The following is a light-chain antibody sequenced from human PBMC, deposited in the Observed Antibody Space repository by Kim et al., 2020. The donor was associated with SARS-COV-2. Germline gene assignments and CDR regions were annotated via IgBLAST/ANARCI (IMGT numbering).Light chain of an antibody. V-gene: IGLV3-1*01. J-gene: IGLJ1*01. Sequence: SYELTQPPSVSVSPGQTASITCSGDKLGDKYACWYQQKPGQSPVLVIYQDSKRPSGIPERFSGSNSGNTATLTISGTQAMDEADYYCQAWDSSTAVYVFGNGTKVKVL. CDR2: QDS. CDR3: QAWDSSTAVYV. CDR1: KLGDKY.